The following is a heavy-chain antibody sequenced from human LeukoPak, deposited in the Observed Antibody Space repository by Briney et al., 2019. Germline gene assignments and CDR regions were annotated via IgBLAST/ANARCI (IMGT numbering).Heavy chain of an antibody. D-gene: IGHD4-23*01. Sequence: ASVKVSCKASGYTSTGYYMHWVRQAPGQGLEWMGWINPNSGGTNYAQKFQGWVTMTRDTSISTAYMELSRLRSDDTAVYYCARTLSITVAKGGFDYWGQGTLVTVSS. CDR2: INPNSGGT. J-gene: IGHJ4*02. CDR3: ARTLSITVAKGGFDY. V-gene: IGHV1-2*04. CDR1: GYTSTGYY.